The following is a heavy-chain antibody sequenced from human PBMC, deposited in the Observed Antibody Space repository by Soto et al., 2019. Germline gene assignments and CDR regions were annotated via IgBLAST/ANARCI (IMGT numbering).Heavy chain of an antibody. CDR3: ARDEDYKPSYYYYGMDV. CDR2: ISAYNGNT. D-gene: IGHD3-16*01. V-gene: IGHV1-18*04. CDR1: GYTFTSYG. J-gene: IGHJ6*02. Sequence: ASVKVSCKASGYTFTSYGISWVRQAPLQGLEWMGWISAYNGNTNYAQKLQGRVTMTTETSTSTAYMELRSLRSDDTAVYYCARDEDYKPSYYYYGMDVWGQGPTVTLSS.